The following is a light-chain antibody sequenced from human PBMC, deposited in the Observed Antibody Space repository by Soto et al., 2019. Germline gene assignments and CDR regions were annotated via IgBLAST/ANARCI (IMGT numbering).Light chain of an antibody. V-gene: IGKV1-6*01. J-gene: IGKJ1*01. CDR3: LQYNIFPRT. Sequence: ALQMTQSPSSLSASVGDRVTITCRASQDIRTELGWYQQKPGKAPKLLIYGATTLQSGVPSRFSGSGSGTDFTLTISGLQPVFFVIHHPLQYNIFPRTLVHGT. CDR2: GAT. CDR1: QDIRTE.